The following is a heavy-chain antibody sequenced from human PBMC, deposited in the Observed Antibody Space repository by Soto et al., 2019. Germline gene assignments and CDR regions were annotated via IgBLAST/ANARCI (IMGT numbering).Heavy chain of an antibody. CDR3: ATQIQGIVVVPAVGDTTDYYYYMDV. CDR1: GGTFSSYT. D-gene: IGHD2-2*01. J-gene: IGHJ6*03. V-gene: IGHV1-69*02. Sequence: ASVKVSCKASGGTFSSYTISWVRQAPGQGLEWMGRIIPILGIANYAQKFQGRVTITADKSTSTAYMELSSLRSEDTAVDYCATQIQGIVVVPAVGDTTDYYYYMDVWGKGTTVTVSS. CDR2: IIPILGIA.